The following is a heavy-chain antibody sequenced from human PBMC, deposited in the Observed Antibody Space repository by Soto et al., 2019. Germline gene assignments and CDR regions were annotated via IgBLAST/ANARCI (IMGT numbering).Heavy chain of an antibody. CDR2: INPSGGST. D-gene: IGHD2-2*01. CDR3: ARGAGRCSSTSCYPHYYYYYMDV. Sequence: ASVKVSCKASGYTFTSYYMHWVRQAPGQGLEWMGIINPSGGSTSYAQKFQGRVTMTTDTSTSTAYMELSSLRSEDTAVYYCARGAGRCSSTSCYPHYYYYYMDVWGKGTTVTVSS. V-gene: IGHV1-46*01. J-gene: IGHJ6*03. CDR1: GYTFTSYY.